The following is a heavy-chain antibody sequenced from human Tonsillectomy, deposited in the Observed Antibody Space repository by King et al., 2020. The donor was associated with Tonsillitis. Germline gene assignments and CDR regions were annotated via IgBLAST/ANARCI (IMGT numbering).Heavy chain of an antibody. Sequence: QLVQSGAGVKKPGFSVKVSCKASEATFNNYGISWVRQDPGEGLEWMVGINPLYGKATYAQKFQGRVTITADRSTSTAYMELSSLRSEDTAVYYCARELNYWFDPWGQGTLVTVSS. J-gene: IGHJ5*02. D-gene: IGHD3-10*01. V-gene: IGHV1-69*06. CDR2: INPLYGKA. CDR3: ARELNYWFDP. CDR1: EATFNNYG.